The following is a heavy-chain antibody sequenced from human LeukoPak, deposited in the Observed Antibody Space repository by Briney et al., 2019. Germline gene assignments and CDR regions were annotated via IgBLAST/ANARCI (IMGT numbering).Heavy chain of an antibody. Sequence: GGSLRLSCAASGFTFSSYSMNWVRQAPGKGLEWVLSISSSSSYIYYADSVKGRFTISRDNAKNSLYLQMNSLRAEDTAVYYCARSTRYYFDYWGQGTLVTVSS. J-gene: IGHJ4*02. CDR2: ISSSSSYI. CDR1: GFTFSSYS. D-gene: IGHD2-2*01. V-gene: IGHV3-21*01. CDR3: ARSTRYYFDY.